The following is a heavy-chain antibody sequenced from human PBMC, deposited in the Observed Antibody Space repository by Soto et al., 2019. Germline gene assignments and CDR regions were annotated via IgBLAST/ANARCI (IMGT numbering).Heavy chain of an antibody. CDR3: GRTGDDY. J-gene: IGHJ4*02. CDR1: GFTFGSYW. D-gene: IGHD3-16*01. Sequence: EVQLVESGGGLVQPGGSLTLSCAASGFTFGSYWMGWVRQAPGKGLEWVATIKQDGSEKYYMDSVKGRFTISRDNAKKSLYLQMNSLRADDTALYYCGRTGDDYWGQGTLVTVSS. V-gene: IGHV3-7*05. CDR2: IKQDGSEK.